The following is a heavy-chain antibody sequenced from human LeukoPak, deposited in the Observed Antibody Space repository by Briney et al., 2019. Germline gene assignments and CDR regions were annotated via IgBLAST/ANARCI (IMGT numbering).Heavy chain of an antibody. D-gene: IGHD1-26*01. CDR3: ATSYSGGRDAFDI. J-gene: IGHJ3*02. Sequence: ASVKVSCKVSGYTLTELSMHWVRQAPGKGLEWMGGFDPEDGGTIYAQTVQGRVTMTEDTATDTAYMELSSLRAEDTAVYYCATSYSGGRDAFDIWGQGTMVTVSS. CDR1: GYTLTELS. V-gene: IGHV1-24*01. CDR2: FDPEDGGT.